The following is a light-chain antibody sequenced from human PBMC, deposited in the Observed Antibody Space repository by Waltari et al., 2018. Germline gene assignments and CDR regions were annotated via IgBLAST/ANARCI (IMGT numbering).Light chain of an antibody. CDR3: AAWDVRLNAVV. CDR1: NSNIGSKP. V-gene: IGLV1-44*01. CDR2: RND. Sequence: QSVLTQPPSASGTPGQTVTISCSGSNSNIGSKPVSWYQQLPGSAPKLLIYRNDRRPSGVPDRFSGSNSGTSASLAITGLQSEDEADYHCAAWDVRLNAVVFGGGTKVTVL. J-gene: IGLJ2*01.